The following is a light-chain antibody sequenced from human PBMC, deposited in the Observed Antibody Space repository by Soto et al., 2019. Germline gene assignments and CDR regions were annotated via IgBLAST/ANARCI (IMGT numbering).Light chain of an antibody. J-gene: IGKJ1*01. CDR2: GAS. Sequence: EIVMTQSPATLSVSPGERATLSCRASQSVSSNLAWYQQKPRQATRLLIYGASTRATGIPARFSGSVSGTEFTLTISSLQSEDFASYYCQQYNNWPPWTFGQGTKVDIK. CDR1: QSVSSN. CDR3: QQYNNWPPWT. V-gene: IGKV3-15*01.